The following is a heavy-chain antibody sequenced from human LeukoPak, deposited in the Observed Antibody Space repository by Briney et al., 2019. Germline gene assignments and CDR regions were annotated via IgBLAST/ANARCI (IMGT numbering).Heavy chain of an antibody. J-gene: IGHJ3*01. CDR2: IYYSGST. CDR1: GGSISSSSYY. D-gene: IGHD3-22*01. V-gene: IGHV4-39*01. Sequence: SETLSLTCTVSGGSISSSSYYWGWIRQPPGKGLGWLGSIYYSGSTYYNPSLKSRVTISVDTSKNQFSLKLSSVTAADTAVFYCARHRMYYYDTSGRGVADAFDFWGQGTMVTVSS. CDR3: ARHRMYYYDTSGRGVADAFDF.